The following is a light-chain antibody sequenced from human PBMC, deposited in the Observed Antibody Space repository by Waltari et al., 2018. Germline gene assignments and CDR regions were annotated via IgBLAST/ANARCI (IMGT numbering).Light chain of an antibody. CDR3: MQARQTPFT. V-gene: IGKV2-28*01. J-gene: IGKJ2*01. CDR2: LGS. Sequence: EIVMTQSPLSLPVTPGELAPIPCRSSQSLRHLNGYNYLDWYLQKPGQSPKLLIYLGSSRASGVPGRFSGSGSGTDFTLLISRVEADDVGVYYCMQARQTPFTFGQGTKLEI. CDR1: QSLRHLNGYNY.